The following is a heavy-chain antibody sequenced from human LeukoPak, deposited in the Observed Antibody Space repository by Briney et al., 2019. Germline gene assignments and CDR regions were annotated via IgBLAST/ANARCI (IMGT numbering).Heavy chain of an antibody. CDR3: ATGIKMWSGDY. Sequence: GGSLRLSCAASGFTFSSYSMNWVRQAPGKGLEWVSSISSSSSYIYYADSVEGRFTISRDNAKNSLYLQMNSLRAEDTAVYYCATGIKMWSGDYWGQGTLVTVSS. CDR1: GFTFSSYS. CDR2: ISSSSSYI. J-gene: IGHJ4*02. D-gene: IGHD2-21*01. V-gene: IGHV3-21*01.